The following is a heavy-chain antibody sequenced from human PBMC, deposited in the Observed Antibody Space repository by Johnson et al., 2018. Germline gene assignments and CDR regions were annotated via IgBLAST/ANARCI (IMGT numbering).Heavy chain of an antibody. CDR2: IYYSGST. D-gene: IGHD3-22*01. V-gene: IGHV4-59*01. CDR1: GGSISSYY. J-gene: IGHJ6*02. CDR3: ARGENYYDSIGHELDV. Sequence: QVQLQESGPGLVKPSETLSLTCTVSGGSISSYYWSWIRQPPGKGLEWIGYIYYSGSTNYNPSLKSRVTIPVDTSKNQFSLKLSSVTAADTAVYYCARGENYYDSIGHELDVWGQGTTVTVSS.